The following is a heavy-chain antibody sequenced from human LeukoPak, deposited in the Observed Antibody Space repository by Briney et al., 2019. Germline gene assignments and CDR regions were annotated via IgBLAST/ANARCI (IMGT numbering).Heavy chain of an antibody. CDR3: ARMWKRYYYGSGRIAAPVYYYYMDV. J-gene: IGHJ6*03. Sequence: SETLSLTCTVSGDSISSSNCYWGWIRQPPGKGLEWIGSIYFSGGTYYNASLKSRVTISVDTSKNQFSLKLSSVTAADTAVYYCARMWKRYYYGSGRIAAPVYYYYMDVWGKGTTVTISS. V-gene: IGHV4-39*01. D-gene: IGHD3-10*01. CDR1: GDSISSSNCY. CDR2: IYFSGGT.